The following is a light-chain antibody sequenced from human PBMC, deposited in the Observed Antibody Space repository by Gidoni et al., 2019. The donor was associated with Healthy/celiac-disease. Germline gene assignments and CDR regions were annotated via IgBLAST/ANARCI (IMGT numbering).Light chain of an antibody. Sequence: SYELTQPHSVSVSPGQTASITCSGDNLGDKYACWYQQKPGQSPLLVIYQDSKRPSGIPERFSGSNSGNTATLTISGTQAMDEADYYCQAWDSSTAVFGGGTKLTXL. J-gene: IGLJ2*01. CDR1: NLGDKY. V-gene: IGLV3-1*01. CDR2: QDS. CDR3: QAWDSSTAV.